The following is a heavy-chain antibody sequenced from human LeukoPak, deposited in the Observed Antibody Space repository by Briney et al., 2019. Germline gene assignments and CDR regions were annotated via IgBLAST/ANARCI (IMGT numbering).Heavy chain of an antibody. Sequence: SETLSLTCAVYGGSFSSYYWGWIRQPPGKGLEWIGSIYYSGSTYYNPSLKSRVTISVDTSKNQFSLKLSSVTAADTAVYYCARHGYSSGWYLERSYYYYGMDVWGQGTTVTVSS. CDR1: GGSFSSYY. D-gene: IGHD6-19*01. CDR2: IYYSGST. J-gene: IGHJ6*02. V-gene: IGHV4-39*01. CDR3: ARHGYSSGWYLERSYYYYGMDV.